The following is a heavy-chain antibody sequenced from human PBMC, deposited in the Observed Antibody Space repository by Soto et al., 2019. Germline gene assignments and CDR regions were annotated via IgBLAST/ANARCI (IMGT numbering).Heavy chain of an antibody. D-gene: IGHD6-13*01. V-gene: IGHV3-49*03. CDR3: TRTVFIAAPGPLRDY. CDR1: GFTFGDYA. Sequence: SLRLSCTASGFTFGDYAMSWFRQAPGKGLGGVGFIRSKAYGGTTEYAASVKGRFTISRDDSKSIAYLQMNSLKTEDTAVYYCTRTVFIAAPGPLRDYWGQGTLVTVSS. CDR2: IRSKAYGGTT. J-gene: IGHJ4*02.